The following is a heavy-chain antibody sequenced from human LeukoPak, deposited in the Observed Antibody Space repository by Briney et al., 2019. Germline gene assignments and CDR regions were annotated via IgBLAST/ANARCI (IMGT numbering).Heavy chain of an antibody. CDR2: ISGSGGST. D-gene: IGHD3-22*01. J-gene: IGHJ4*02. Sequence: PGGSLRLSCSASGFTFSSYAMSWVRQAPGKGLEWVSAISGSGGSTYYADSVKGRFTISRDNSKNTLYLQMNSLRAEDTAVYYCAKGGRSSGYYCLFDYWGQGTLVTVSS. V-gene: IGHV3-23*01. CDR3: AKGGRSSGYYCLFDY. CDR1: GFTFSSYA.